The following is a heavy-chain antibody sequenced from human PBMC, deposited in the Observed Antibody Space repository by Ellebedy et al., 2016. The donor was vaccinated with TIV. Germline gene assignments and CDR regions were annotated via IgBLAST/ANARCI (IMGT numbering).Heavy chain of an antibody. CDR2: IGTAGDT. D-gene: IGHD2-21*01. V-gene: IGHV3-13*01. CDR1: AFTFSSYD. Sequence: AGSLRLSCAASAFTFSSYDMPWVRHGTGNGLEWVSAIGTAGDTYYPGSVKGRFTISRENAKNSLYLQITSLRPEDTAVYYCARVRLGDTAVDYWGQGTLVTVSS. CDR3: ARVRLGDTAVDY. J-gene: IGHJ4*03.